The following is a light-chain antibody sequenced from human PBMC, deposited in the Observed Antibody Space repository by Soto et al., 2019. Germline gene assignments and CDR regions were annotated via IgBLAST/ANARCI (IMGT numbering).Light chain of an antibody. V-gene: IGLV2-14*03. Sequence: ALTQPASVSGSPGQSITSSCTGTIIDVGSYNYVSWYQQYPGKAPKLMIYDVSTRPSGVSGRFSGSKSGNTASLTISGLRAEDEADYYCGSYTTSSNYVFXTGTKVTVL. J-gene: IGLJ1*01. CDR1: IIDVGSYNY. CDR3: GSYTTSSNYV. CDR2: DVS.